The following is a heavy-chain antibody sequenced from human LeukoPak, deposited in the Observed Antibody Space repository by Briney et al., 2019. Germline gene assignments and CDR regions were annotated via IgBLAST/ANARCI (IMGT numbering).Heavy chain of an antibody. CDR3: ARDRRPGDFDY. D-gene: IGHD2-21*01. CDR1: GGSISSGGYY. V-gene: IGHV4-30-2*01. CDR2: IYHSGST. Sequence: SETLSLTCTVSGGSISSGGYYWSWIRQPPGKGLEWIGYIYHSGSTYYNPSLKSRVTISVDRSKNQFSLKLSSVTAADTAVYYCARDRRPGDFDYWGQGTLVTVSS. J-gene: IGHJ4*02.